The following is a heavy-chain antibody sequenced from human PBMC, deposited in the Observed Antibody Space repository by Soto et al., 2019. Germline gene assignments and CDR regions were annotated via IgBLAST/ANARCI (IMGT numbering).Heavy chain of an antibody. D-gene: IGHD2-21*02. CDR2: ISSSSSTI. V-gene: IGHV3-48*02. CDR1: GFTFSSYS. Sequence: EVQLVESGGGLVQPGGSLRLSCAASGFTFSSYSMNWVRQAPGKGLEWVSYISSSSSTIYYADSVKGRFTISRDNAKNSLYLQMNSLRDEDTAVYYCARDSVTHRGWYFDLWGRGTLVTVSS. CDR3: ARDSVTHRGWYFDL. J-gene: IGHJ2*01.